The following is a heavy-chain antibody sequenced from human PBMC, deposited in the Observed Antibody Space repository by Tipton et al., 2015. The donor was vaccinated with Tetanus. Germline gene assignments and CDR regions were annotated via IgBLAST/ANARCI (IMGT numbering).Heavy chain of an antibody. D-gene: IGHD4-17*01. CDR3: ARDERYGDSAY. Sequence: TLSLTCTVSGASIGSISYYWSWIRQPPGKGLEWIGYTYYSGSTGYNPSLKSRVTISIDSSKNQFSLKLTSVTAADTAVYYCARDERYGDSAYWGQGALVTVSS. CDR2: TYYSGST. CDR1: GASIGSISYY. J-gene: IGHJ4*02. V-gene: IGHV4-61*01.